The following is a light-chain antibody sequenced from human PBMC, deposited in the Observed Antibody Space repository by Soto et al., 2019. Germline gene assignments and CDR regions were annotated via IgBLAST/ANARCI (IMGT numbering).Light chain of an antibody. Sequence: QSALTQPASVSGSPGQSITISCTGTSSDVGGYNYVSWYQQHPGKAPKLMIYDVSNRPSGVSNRFSGSKSGNTASLTISGLQAEDEADYYCGSYTSSSTHVFGTGTKVT. J-gene: IGLJ1*01. CDR3: GSYTSSSTHV. CDR2: DVS. CDR1: SSDVGGYNY. V-gene: IGLV2-14*01.